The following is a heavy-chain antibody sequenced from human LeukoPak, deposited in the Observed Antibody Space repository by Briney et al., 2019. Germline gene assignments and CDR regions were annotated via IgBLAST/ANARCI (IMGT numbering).Heavy chain of an antibody. CDR2: VYTTGAGST. J-gene: IGHJ2*01. D-gene: IGHD3-3*01. CDR3: ARGQIYDYWTPVSWKFDL. CDR1: GFSITNGYF. V-gene: IGHV4-38-2*02. Sequence: SETLSLTRTVSGFSITNGYFWGWIRQPPGKGLEWIGNVYTTGAGSTYHNPSLKSRVTVSSDTSKNQVSLKLNSVTAADTAVYYCARGQIYDYWTPVSWKFDLWGRGTLVTVSS.